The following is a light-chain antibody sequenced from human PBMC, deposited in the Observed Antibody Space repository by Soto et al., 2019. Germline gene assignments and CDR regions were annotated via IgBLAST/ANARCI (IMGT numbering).Light chain of an antibody. CDR3: QQYNSYRGT. CDR2: DAS. V-gene: IGKV1-5*01. J-gene: IGKJ1*01. Sequence: DIQMTQSPSTLSASVGDRVTITCRASQSISSWLAWYQQKPGKAPKLLIYDASSLESGVPSRFSGSGSGAEFTLTISSLQPDDFATYYCQQYNSYRGTFGQGTKV. CDR1: QSISSW.